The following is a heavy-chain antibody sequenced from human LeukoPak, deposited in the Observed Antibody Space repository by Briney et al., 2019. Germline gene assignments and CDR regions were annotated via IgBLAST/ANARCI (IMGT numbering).Heavy chain of an antibody. J-gene: IGHJ4*02. CDR3: ARWAVLY. D-gene: IGHD3-10*02. CDR1: GCTFSSES. Sequence: GGSLRLSSAPSGCTFSSESMNWVRQAPGKGLEWVSSISGSGSSIYYADSVRGRFTISRDNARNSLYLQMTSLRAEDTAVYYFARWAVLYWGQGTLVTVSS. V-gene: IGHV3-21*01. CDR2: ISGSGSSI.